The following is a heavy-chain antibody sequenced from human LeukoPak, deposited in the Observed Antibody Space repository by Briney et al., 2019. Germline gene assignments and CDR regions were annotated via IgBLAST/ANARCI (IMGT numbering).Heavy chain of an antibody. D-gene: IGHD3-3*01. CDR1: GFTFSSYA. Sequence: GGSLRLSCAASGFTFSSYAMHWVRQAPGKGLEWVAVISYDGSNKYYADSVKGRFTISRDNSKNTLYLQMNSLRAEDTAVYYCARGGQTYYDFWSGPDFWGQGTLVTVSS. J-gene: IGHJ4*02. V-gene: IGHV3-30-3*01. CDR3: ARGGQTYYDFWSGPDF. CDR2: ISYDGSNK.